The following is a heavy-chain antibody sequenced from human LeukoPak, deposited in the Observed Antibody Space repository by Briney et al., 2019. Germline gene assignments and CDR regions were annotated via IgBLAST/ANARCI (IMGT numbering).Heavy chain of an antibody. CDR2: ISSSSYI. J-gene: IGHJ4*02. D-gene: IGHD6-19*01. CDR1: GFTFSSYS. Sequence: PGGSLRLSCAASGFTFSSYSMNWVRQAPGRGLEWVSSISSSSYIYYADPVKGRFTISRDNAKNSLYLQMNSLRAEDTAVYYCASVPPSIAVAGTDDYWGQGTLVTVSS. V-gene: IGHV3-21*01. CDR3: ASVPPSIAVAGTDDY.